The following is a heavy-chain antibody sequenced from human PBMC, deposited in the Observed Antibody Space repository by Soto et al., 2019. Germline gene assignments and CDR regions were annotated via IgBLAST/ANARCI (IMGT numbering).Heavy chain of an antibody. Sequence: VSCKASGYTFTSYGISWVRQAPGQGLEWMGWISAYNGNTNYAQKLQGRVTMTTDTSTSTAYMELRSLRSDDTAVYYCARSGSWYGLAWDDYWGQGTLVTVSS. V-gene: IGHV1-18*01. CDR2: ISAYNGNT. CDR3: ARSGSWYGLAWDDY. CDR1: GYTFTSYG. J-gene: IGHJ4*02. D-gene: IGHD6-13*01.